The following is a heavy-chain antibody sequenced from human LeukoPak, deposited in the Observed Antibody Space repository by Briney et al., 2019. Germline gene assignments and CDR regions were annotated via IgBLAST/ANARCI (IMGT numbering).Heavy chain of an antibody. CDR1: GFTFSSYA. D-gene: IGHD3-22*01. V-gene: IGHV3-23*01. CDR3: AKVRTYYYDSSGYYFDY. CDR2: ISGSGGST. J-gene: IGHJ4*02. Sequence: PGGSLRLSCAASGFTFSSYAMSWVRQAPGKGLEWVSAISGSGGSTYYADSVKGRFTISRDNSKNTLYLQMNSLRAGDTAVYYCAKVRTYYYDSSGYYFDYWGQGTLVTVSS.